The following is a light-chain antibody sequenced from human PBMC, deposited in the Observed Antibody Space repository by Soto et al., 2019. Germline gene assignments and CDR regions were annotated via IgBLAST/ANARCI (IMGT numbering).Light chain of an antibody. Sequence: EIVMTQSPATLSVSPGERATLSCRASQSVGSNLAWYQQKPGQAPRLRIYGASTRATGIPARFSGSGSGTEFTLTISSLQSEDFAIYVCQQYNNWPPDRTFGQGTKVEIK. J-gene: IGKJ1*01. CDR3: QQYNNWPPDRT. V-gene: IGKV3-15*01. CDR2: GAS. CDR1: QSVGSN.